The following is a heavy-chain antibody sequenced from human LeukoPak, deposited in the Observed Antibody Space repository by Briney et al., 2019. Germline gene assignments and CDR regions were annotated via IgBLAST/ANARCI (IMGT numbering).Heavy chain of an antibody. D-gene: IGHD4-17*01. J-gene: IGHJ4*02. V-gene: IGHV1-2*04. CDR3: ARSDGDYVPNLVDY. CDR1: GYTFTGYY. Sequence: GAPVKVSCKASGYTFTGYYMHWVRQAPGQGLEWMGWINPNSGGTNYAQKFQGWVTMTRDTSISTAYMELSRLRSDDTAVYYCARSDGDYVPNLVDYWGQGTLVTVSS. CDR2: INPNSGGT.